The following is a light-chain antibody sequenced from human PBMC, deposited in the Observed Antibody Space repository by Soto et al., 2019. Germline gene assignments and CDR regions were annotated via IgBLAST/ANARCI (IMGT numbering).Light chain of an antibody. J-gene: IGLJ1*01. CDR1: ASTIGRNY. Sequence: QSVLTQSPSASGTPGQRVTISCSGSASTIGRNYVCWYQQLPGTAPKLLIYRNSQRPSGVPDRFSGSKSGTSASLAISGLRSEDEADYYCAAWDDNLSGFYVFGDGTKVTVL. CDR3: AAWDDNLSGFYV. CDR2: RNS. V-gene: IGLV1-47*01.